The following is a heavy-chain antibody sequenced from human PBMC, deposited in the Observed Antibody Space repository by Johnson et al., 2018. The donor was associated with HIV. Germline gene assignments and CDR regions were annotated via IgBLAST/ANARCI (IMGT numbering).Heavy chain of an antibody. Sequence: VQLMESGGGMVRPGGSLRLSCAASGFTFDDYGMSWVRQAPGKGLEWVSGINWNGGRTGYADSVKGRFTISRDSAKNSLYLQMSSLRAEDTAFYYCAREFDITMMVVVTYAFDIWGQGTMVTVSS. V-gene: IGHV3-20*04. J-gene: IGHJ3*02. CDR1: GFTFDDYG. D-gene: IGHD3-22*01. CDR2: INWNGGRT. CDR3: AREFDITMMVVVTYAFDI.